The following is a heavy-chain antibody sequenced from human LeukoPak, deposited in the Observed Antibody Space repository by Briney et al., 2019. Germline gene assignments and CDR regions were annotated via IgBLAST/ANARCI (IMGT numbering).Heavy chain of an antibody. D-gene: IGHD6-13*01. Sequence: GGSLRLSCAASGFTFSSYSMNWVRQAPGKGLEWVSSTSSSSSYIYYADSVKGRFTISRDNAKNSLYLQMNSLRAEDTAVYYCARVGAAAGTGDYWGQGTLVTVSS. CDR3: ARVGAAAGTGDY. CDR1: GFTFSSYS. J-gene: IGHJ4*02. CDR2: TSSSSSYI. V-gene: IGHV3-21*01.